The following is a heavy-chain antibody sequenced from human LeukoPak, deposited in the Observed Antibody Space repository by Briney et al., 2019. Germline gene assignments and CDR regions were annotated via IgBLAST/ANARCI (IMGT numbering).Heavy chain of an antibody. D-gene: IGHD6-19*01. V-gene: IGHV3-30*02. J-gene: IGHJ4*02. CDR2: IRYGGSNK. Sequence: PGGSLRLSCAASGFTFSSYGMHWVRQAPGKGLEWVAFIRYGGSNKYYADSVKGRFTISRDNSKNTLYLQMNSLRAEDTAVYYCAKDLTGYSSGWYGYWGQGTLVTVSS. CDR1: GFTFSSYG. CDR3: AKDLTGYSSGWYGY.